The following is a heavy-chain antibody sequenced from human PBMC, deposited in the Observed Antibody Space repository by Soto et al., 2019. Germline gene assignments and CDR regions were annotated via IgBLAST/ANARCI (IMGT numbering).Heavy chain of an antibody. J-gene: IGHJ6*04. D-gene: IGHD2-8*01. CDR1: GFTFSNYG. Sequence: VASVKFSCKASGFTFSNYGLNWVRQAPGQGLEWMGWVSANNGHTNYAQNLQGRVSMTTDTSTSTAYMELRGLTFDDTAVYYCARDIESVTAKHFFYYYAMEVWGKGTTVTVSP. CDR2: VSANNGHT. CDR3: ARDIESVTAKHFFYYYAMEV. V-gene: IGHV1-18*01.